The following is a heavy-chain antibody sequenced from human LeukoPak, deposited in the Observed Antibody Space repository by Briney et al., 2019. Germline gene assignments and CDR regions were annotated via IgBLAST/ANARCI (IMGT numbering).Heavy chain of an antibody. CDR3: ASPRGGSGYEFDY. D-gene: IGHD5-12*01. CDR2: ISAYNGNT. J-gene: IGHJ4*02. Sequence: ASVKVSCKASGGTFSSYAISWVRQAPGQGLEWMGWISAYNGNTNYAQKLQGRVTMTTDTSSSTAYMELRSLRSEDTAVYYCASPRGGSGYEFDYWGQGTLVTVSS. CDR1: GGTFSSYA. V-gene: IGHV1-18*01.